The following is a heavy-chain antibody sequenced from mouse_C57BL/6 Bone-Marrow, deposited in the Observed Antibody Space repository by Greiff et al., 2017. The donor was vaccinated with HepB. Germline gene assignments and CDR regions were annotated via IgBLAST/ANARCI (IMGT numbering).Heavy chain of an antibody. D-gene: IGHD2-5*01. CDR1: GYTFTSYW. J-gene: IGHJ3*01. CDR2: IDTSDSYT. Sequence: QVQLQQPGAELVKPGASVKLSCKASGYTFTSYWMQWVKQRPGQGLEWIGEIDTSDSYTNYNQKFKGKATLPVDTSSSTAYMQLSSLTSEDSEVYYCARGNYYSNYGFAYWGQGTLVTVSA. CDR3: ARGNYYSNYGFAY. V-gene: IGHV1-50*01.